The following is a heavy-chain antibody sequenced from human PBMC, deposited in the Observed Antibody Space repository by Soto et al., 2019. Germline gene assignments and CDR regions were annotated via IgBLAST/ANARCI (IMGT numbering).Heavy chain of an antibody. D-gene: IGHD6-13*01. V-gene: IGHV1-2*02. J-gene: IGHJ4*02. Sequence: QVQLVQSGAEVRKPGASVKVSCNVTGYTFSGHYLHWVRQAPGQGLEWMGWINPKSGGTNYAQKLQDRVTMTADTSVSAASMELTRLRYDATAVFYCARGLYSSPAYFFDSWGQGTLVTVSS. CDR1: GYTFSGHY. CDR3: ARGLYSSPAYFFDS. CDR2: INPKSGGT.